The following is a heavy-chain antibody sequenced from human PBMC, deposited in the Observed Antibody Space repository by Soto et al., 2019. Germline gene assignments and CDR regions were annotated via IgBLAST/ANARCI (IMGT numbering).Heavy chain of an antibody. J-gene: IGHJ3*02. CDR1: GFTFDDYA. V-gene: IGHV3-9*01. CDR2: ISWNSGSI. D-gene: IGHD5-12*01. CDR3: AKDSGYDYGFLDAFDI. Sequence: EVQLVESGGGLVQPGRSLRLSCAASGFTFDDYAMHWVRQAPGKGLEWFSGISWNSGSIGYADSVKGRFTISRDNAKNSLYLQMNSLRAEDTALYYCAKDSGYDYGFLDAFDIWGQGTMVTVSS.